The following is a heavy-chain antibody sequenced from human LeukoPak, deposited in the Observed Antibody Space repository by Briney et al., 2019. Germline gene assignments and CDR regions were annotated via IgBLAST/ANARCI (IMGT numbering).Heavy chain of an antibody. CDR3: ARSSDGAAAGNPYVMPDDY. V-gene: IGHV1-69*13. CDR2: IIPIFGTA. D-gene: IGHD6-13*01. CDR1: GGTSSSYA. Sequence: SVKVSCKASGGTSSSYAISWVRQAPGQGLEWMGGIIPIFGTANYAQKFQGRVTITADESTSTAYMELSSLRSEDTAVYYCARSSDGAAAGNPYVMPDDYWGQGTLVTVSS. J-gene: IGHJ4*02.